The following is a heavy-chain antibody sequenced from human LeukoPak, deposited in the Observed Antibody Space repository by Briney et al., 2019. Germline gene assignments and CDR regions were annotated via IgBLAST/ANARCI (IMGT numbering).Heavy chain of an antibody. D-gene: IGHD4-17*01. CDR3: ARVANGDYFDF. Sequence: PSETLSLTCTVSGGSISNSDYYWSWIRQSPGKGLEWVGYIYFNGNTYYSPSLRSRLAISIDTSKNHFSLNLTSVTAADTAVYYCARVANGDYFDFWGQGTLVTVSS. CDR1: GGSISNSDYY. J-gene: IGHJ4*02. CDR2: IYFNGNT. V-gene: IGHV4-30-4*01.